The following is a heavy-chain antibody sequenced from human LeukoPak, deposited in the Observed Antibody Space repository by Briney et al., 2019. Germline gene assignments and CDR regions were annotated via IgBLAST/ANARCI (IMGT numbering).Heavy chain of an antibody. CDR2: TRNKANSYTT. D-gene: IGHD3-22*01. J-gene: IGHJ6*02. V-gene: IGHV3-72*01. Sequence: GGSLRLSCAASGFTFSDHYMDWVRQAPGKGLEWVGRTRNKANSYTTEYAASVKGRFNISRDDSKNSLYLQMNSLKTEDTAVYYCASTTGNYYDSSGYYQYYYYGMDVWGQGTTVTVSS. CDR3: ASTTGNYYDSSGYYQYYYYGMDV. CDR1: GFTFSDHY.